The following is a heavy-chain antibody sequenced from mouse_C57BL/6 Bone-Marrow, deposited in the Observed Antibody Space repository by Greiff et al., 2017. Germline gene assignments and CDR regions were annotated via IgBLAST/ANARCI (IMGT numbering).Heavy chain of an antibody. CDR1: GFTFTDYG. CDR3: ARERYGNSFAY. Sequence: EVKLVESGGGLVKPGGSLKLSCAASGFTFTDYGMHWVRQAPGKGLEWVAYISSGSSTIYYADTVKGPFTISRDNARNTLFLQMTSLRSEDTAMYYCARERYGNSFAYWGQGTLVTVSA. D-gene: IGHD2-1*01. CDR2: ISSGSSTI. V-gene: IGHV5-17*01. J-gene: IGHJ3*01.